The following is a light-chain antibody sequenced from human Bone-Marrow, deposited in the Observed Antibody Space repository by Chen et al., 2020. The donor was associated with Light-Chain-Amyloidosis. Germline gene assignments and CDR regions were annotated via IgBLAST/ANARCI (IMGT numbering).Light chain of an antibody. J-gene: IGKJ1*01. Sequence: IQMTQSPSALSAPVGDKITITCRASETITNWVAWYQQKPGKAPKLLIYDASTLHSGVPSRFSASGSGTEFTLTITSLQPDDFATYYCQQYNSYLATFGQGTKV. V-gene: IGKV1-5*01. CDR3: QQYNSYLAT. CDR2: DAS. CDR1: ETITNW.